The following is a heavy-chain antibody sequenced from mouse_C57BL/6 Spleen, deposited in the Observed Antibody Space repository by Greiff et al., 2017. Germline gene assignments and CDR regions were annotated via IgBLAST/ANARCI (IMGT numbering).Heavy chain of an antibody. V-gene: IGHV1-54*01. CDR1: GYAFTNYL. J-gene: IGHJ3*01. CDR3: AREEVAPVVAPFAY. D-gene: IGHD1-1*01. Sequence: VQLQQSGAELVRPGTSVKVSCKASGYAFTNYLIEWVKQRPGQGLEWIGVINPGSGGTHYNEKFKGKATLTADKSSSTAYMQLSSLTSEDSAVYFCAREEVAPVVAPFAYWGQGTLVTVSA. CDR2: INPGSGGT.